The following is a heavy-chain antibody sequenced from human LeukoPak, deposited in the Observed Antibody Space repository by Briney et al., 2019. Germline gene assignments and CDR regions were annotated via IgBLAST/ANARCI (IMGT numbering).Heavy chain of an antibody. V-gene: IGHV1-69*13. D-gene: IGHD1-26*01. J-gene: IGHJ2*01. CDR1: GGTFSRFT. CDR2: IIPIFGTA. Sequence: GASVKVSCKASGGTFSRFTISWVRQAPGQGLEWMGGIIPIFGTANYAQKFQGRVTITADESTSTAYMELSSLRSEDTAVYYCARGPVGDWLWYLDLWGRGTLVTVSS. CDR3: ARGPVGDWLWYLDL.